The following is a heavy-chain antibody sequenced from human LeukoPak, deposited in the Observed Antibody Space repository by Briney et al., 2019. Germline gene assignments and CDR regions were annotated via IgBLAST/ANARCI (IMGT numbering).Heavy chain of an antibody. Sequence: PGGSLRLSCAASGFTFSSYAMSWVRQAPGKGLEWVSAISGSGGSTYYADSVKGRFTISRDNSKNTLYLQMNSLRAEDTAVYYCAGQEIGYYDFWSGYYRAYYFDYWGQGTLVTVSS. V-gene: IGHV3-23*01. J-gene: IGHJ4*02. CDR1: GFTFSSYA. D-gene: IGHD3-3*01. CDR2: ISGSGGST. CDR3: AGQEIGYYDFWSGYYRAYYFDY.